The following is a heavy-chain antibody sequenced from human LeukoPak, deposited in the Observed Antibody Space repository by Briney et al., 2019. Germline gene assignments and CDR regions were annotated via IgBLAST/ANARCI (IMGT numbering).Heavy chain of an antibody. Sequence: GGSLGLSCAASGFTLSSYAMHWVRQAPGKGLEFIARISGNGIDTYYANSVKGRFTTSRDNSRNTLWLQMGGLRVEDMAVYYCARERYHPGEEPFDVWGQGTKVTVSS. D-gene: IGHD1-1*01. CDR2: ISGNGIDT. J-gene: IGHJ3*01. CDR3: ARERYHPGEEPFDV. CDR1: GFTLSSYA. V-gene: IGHV3-64*01.